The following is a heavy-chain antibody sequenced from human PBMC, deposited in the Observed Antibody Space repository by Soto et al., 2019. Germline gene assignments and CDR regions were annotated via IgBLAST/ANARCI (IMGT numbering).Heavy chain of an antibody. CDR1: GYSFTRYG. D-gene: IGHD3-22*01. CDR3: ARHRITMIRKPPDY. CDR2: IDASDSYT. V-gene: IGHV5-10-1*01. Sequence: PVESLTISCKVSGYSFTRYGIIWVLQMPGKGLEWMGSIDASDSYTNYSPSFQGHVTISADKSISTAYLQWSSLKASDTAMYYCARHRITMIRKPPDYWGQGTMVTVSS. J-gene: IGHJ4*02.